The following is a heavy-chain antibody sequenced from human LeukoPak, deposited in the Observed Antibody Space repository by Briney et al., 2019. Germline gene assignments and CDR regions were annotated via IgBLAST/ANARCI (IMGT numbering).Heavy chain of an antibody. CDR2: ISSSGSTI. CDR3: ARNYYDSSGYSKEIDY. CDR1: GFTFSDYY. Sequence: GGSLRHSCAASGFTFSDYYMSWIRQAPGKGLEWVSYISSSGSTIYYADSVKGRFTMSRDNAKNSLYLQMNSLRAEDTAVYYCARNYYDSSGYSKEIDYWGQGTLVTVSS. V-gene: IGHV3-11*01. D-gene: IGHD3-22*01. J-gene: IGHJ4*02.